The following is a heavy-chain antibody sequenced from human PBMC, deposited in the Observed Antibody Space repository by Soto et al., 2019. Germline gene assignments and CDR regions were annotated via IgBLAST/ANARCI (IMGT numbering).Heavy chain of an antibody. J-gene: IGHJ3*02. CDR3: AKDHGIGGTLKDAAFYI. Sequence: QVQLVESGGGVVQPGRSLRLSCAASGFTFSSYGMHWVRQAPGKGLEWVAVISDDGSNKYYAHSVKGRFSISRDNSKNTLYLQMNSLRAEDTAVYYCAKDHGIGGTLKDAAFYILGQGTMVTVSS. CDR1: GFTFSSYG. D-gene: IGHD2-15*01. CDR2: ISDDGSNK. V-gene: IGHV3-30*18.